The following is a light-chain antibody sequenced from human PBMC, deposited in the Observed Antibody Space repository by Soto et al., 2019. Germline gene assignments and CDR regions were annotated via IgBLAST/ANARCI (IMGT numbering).Light chain of an antibody. J-gene: IGKJ1*01. Sequence: DIQMTQSPSTLSPSVGDRVTITCRASQSISSWLAWYQQKPGKAPKLLIYKAYSLASGVPSRFSGSGSGTEFTLTISSLQPDDFATYYCQQYNSYSRSFGQGTKVEIK. CDR1: QSISSW. V-gene: IGKV1-5*03. CDR2: KAY. CDR3: QQYNSYSRS.